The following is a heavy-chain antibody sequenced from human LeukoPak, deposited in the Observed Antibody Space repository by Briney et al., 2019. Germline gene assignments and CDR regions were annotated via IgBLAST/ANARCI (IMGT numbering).Heavy chain of an antibody. Sequence: GGSLRLSCTASAFTFSNYYMSWVRQAPGKGLEWVANIKEDGSEKWYADSVKGRFTISRDNAKNSLYLQMNSLRAEDTAVYYCARGHCSGGSCYSSPYAYWGQGTLVTVSS. CDR3: ARGHCSGGSCYSSPYAY. J-gene: IGHJ4*02. CDR1: AFTFSNYY. V-gene: IGHV3-7*01. CDR2: IKEDGSEK. D-gene: IGHD2-15*01.